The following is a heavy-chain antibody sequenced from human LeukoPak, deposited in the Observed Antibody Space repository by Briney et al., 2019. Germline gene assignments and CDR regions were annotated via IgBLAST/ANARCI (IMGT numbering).Heavy chain of an antibody. J-gene: IGHJ3*01. CDR1: GFTVSSNY. CDR2: IYSGGST. D-gene: IGHD1-1*01. CDR3: VTIKGATNDGIPPDAFDF. Sequence: TGGSLRLSCAASGFTVSSNYMSWVRQAPGKGLEGVSVIYSGGSTYYADSVKGRFINSRDNSKNTLFLQMKGLRVEDTAIYYCVTIKGATNDGIPPDAFDFWGQGAKVTASS. V-gene: IGHV3-53*01.